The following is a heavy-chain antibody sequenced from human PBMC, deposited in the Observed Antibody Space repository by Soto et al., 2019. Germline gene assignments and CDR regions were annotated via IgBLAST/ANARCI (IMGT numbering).Heavy chain of an antibody. V-gene: IGHV3-30*18. CDR2: ISDDGSNK. D-gene: IGHD3-3*01. CDR1: GFTFSDYG. J-gene: IGHJ6*02. CDR3: TKRRNVLRFLEWSSGMEV. Sequence: QPGGSLRLSCAASGFTFSDYGMHWVRQAPGKGLEWVAFISDDGSNKYYADSMKGRFTMSRDNSKSTLYLQMSSLRVEDTAVYYCTKRRNVLRFLEWSSGMEVWGQGTTVTVSS.